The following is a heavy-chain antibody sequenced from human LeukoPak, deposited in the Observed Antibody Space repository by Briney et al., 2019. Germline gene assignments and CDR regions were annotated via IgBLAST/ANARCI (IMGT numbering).Heavy chain of an antibody. CDR1: GSAFSSQA. J-gene: IGHJ5*02. CDR3: AAGGGNTFNP. Sequence: PGGSRRLSCAATGSAFSSQALSWVRQAPGKGLEWVSSFTGSDGNIHYADSVKGRFTLSRDSSKETMYLQMISLRADDTATYYCAAGGGNTFNPWGQGILVTVSS. D-gene: IGHD1/OR15-1a*01. CDR2: FTGSDGNI. V-gene: IGHV3-23*01.